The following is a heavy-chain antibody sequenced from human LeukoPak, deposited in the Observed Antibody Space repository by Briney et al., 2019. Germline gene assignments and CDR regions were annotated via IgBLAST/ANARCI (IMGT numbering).Heavy chain of an antibody. CDR1: GFTFSRHG. V-gene: IGHV3-33*01. CDR2: IWYDGRNK. D-gene: IGHD2-21*01. Sequence: GGSLRLSCAASGFTFSRHGMLWVRQAPGKGLEWVAVIWYDGRNKYYADSVKGRFTISRDDFKSTLYLQMNGLRAEDTAVYYCARDIARARMDVWGQGTTVTVSS. J-gene: IGHJ6*02. CDR3: ARDIARARMDV.